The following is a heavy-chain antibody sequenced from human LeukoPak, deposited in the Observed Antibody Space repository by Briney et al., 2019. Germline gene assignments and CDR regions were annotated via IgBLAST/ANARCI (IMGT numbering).Heavy chain of an antibody. Sequence: SVKVSCKASGGTFSSYSISWVRQAPGEGLEWMGRIIPIFGTPNYAQKFQGRVTITTDESTSTAYMELSSLRSDDTAVYYCARGPYGWYYFDYWGQGTLVTVSS. CDR3: ARGPYGWYYFDY. CDR1: GGTFSSYS. J-gene: IGHJ4*02. V-gene: IGHV1-69*05. D-gene: IGHD6-19*01. CDR2: IIPIFGTP.